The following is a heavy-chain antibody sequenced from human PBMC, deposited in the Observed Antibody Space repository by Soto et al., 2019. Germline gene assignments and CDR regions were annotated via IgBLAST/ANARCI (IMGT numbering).Heavy chain of an antibody. Sequence: EVQLVESGGGLVQPGRSLRLSCAASGFTFDDYAMHWVRQTPGKGLEWVSGITWNSGGIGYADSVKGRFTISRDNAKNSVYLQMNSLRPEDTALYYCTKGVAGYYYGMDVWGQGTTVTVSS. CDR1: GFTFDDYA. V-gene: IGHV3-9*01. CDR3: TKGVAGYYYGMDV. J-gene: IGHJ6*02. CDR2: ITWNSGGI.